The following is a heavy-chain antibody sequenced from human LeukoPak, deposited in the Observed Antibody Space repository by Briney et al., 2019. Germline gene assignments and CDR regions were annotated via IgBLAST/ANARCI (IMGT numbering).Heavy chain of an antibody. CDR3: AREKRIYGMDV. CDR2: IYYSGST. J-gene: IGHJ6*02. Sequence: KTSETLSLTCTVSGGSVSSGSYYWSWIRQPPGKGLEWIGYIYYSGSTNYNPSLKSRVTISVDTSKNQFSLKLSSVTAADTAVYYCAREKRIYGMDVWGQGTTVTVSS. CDR1: GGSVSSGSYY. V-gene: IGHV4-61*01. D-gene: IGHD2-15*01.